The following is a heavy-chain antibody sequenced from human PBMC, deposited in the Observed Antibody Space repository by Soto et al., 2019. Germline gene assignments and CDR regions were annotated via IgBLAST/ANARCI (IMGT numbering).Heavy chain of an antibody. CDR3: ARCIMITFGGVWDYYYGMDV. D-gene: IGHD3-16*01. CDR1: GGTFSSYA. Sequence: ASVKVSCKASGGTFSSYAISWVRQAPGQGLEWMGGIIPIFGTANYAQKFQGRVTITADESTSTAYMELSSLRSEDTAVYYCARCIMITFGGVWDYYYGMDVWGQGTTVTVSS. V-gene: IGHV1-69*13. J-gene: IGHJ6*02. CDR2: IIPIFGTA.